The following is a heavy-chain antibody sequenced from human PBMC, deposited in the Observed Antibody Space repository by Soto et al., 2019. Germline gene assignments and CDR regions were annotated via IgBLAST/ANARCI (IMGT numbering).Heavy chain of an antibody. J-gene: IGHJ3*02. Sequence: SETLSLTCTVSGGSISSSSYYWGWIRQPPGKGLEWIGSIYYSGSTYYNTSLKSRVTISVDTSKNQFSLKLSSVTAADTVFFYCASTQIRVYYDSSGYYSGARLVAFDIWGQGTMVTVSS. V-gene: IGHV4-39*07. D-gene: IGHD3-22*01. CDR3: ASTQIRVYYDSSGYYSGARLVAFDI. CDR1: GGSISSSSYY. CDR2: IYYSGST.